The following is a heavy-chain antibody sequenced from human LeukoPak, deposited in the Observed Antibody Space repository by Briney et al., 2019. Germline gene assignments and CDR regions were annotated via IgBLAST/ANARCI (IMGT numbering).Heavy chain of an antibody. J-gene: IGHJ6*02. D-gene: IGHD2-2*02. CDR2: ISSSSSYI. CDR3: ARYCSSTSCYRDVYGMDV. Sequence: GGSLRLSCAASGFAFSSYRMTWVRQAPGKGLEWVSSISSSSSYIYYADSVKGRFTISRDNAKNSLYLQMNSLRAEDTAVYYCARYCSSTSCYRDVYGMDVWGQGTTVTVSS. CDR1: GFAFSSYR. V-gene: IGHV3-21*01.